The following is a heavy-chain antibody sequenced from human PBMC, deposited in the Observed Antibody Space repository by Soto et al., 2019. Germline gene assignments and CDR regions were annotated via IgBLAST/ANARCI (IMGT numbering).Heavy chain of an antibody. CDR2: IYYSGST. CDR3: ASGPMTYYYDSSGYYNDY. CDR1: GGSISSGDYY. Sequence: SETLSLTCTVSGGSISSGDYYWSWIRQPPGKRLEWIGYIYYSGSTYYNPSLKSRVTISVDTSKNQFSLKLSSVTAADTAVYYCASGPMTYYYDSSGYYNDYWGQGTLVTVSS. V-gene: IGHV4-30-4*01. D-gene: IGHD3-22*01. J-gene: IGHJ4*02.